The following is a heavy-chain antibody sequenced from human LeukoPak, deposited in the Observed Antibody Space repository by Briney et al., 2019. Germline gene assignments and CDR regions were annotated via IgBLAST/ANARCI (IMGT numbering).Heavy chain of an antibody. CDR2: ISGSGEFT. D-gene: IGHD4-17*01. V-gene: IGHV3-23*01. J-gene: IGHJ4*02. CDR1: GFTFSSYA. Sequence: GRSLRLSCAASGFTFSSYAMHWVRQAPGKGLEWVSSISGSGEFTDYADSVKGRFTISRDNPENTVYLQMSSLRVDDTATYFCAKVGYGDLDHWGQGVLVPVSS. CDR3: AKVGYGDLDH.